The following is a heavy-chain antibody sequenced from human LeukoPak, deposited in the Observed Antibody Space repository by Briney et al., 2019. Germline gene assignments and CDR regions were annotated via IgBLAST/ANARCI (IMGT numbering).Heavy chain of an antibody. CDR1: GFTFSGSA. V-gene: IGHV3-73*01. CDR3: TRPREYYYYMDV. Sequence: AGGSLRLSCAASGFTFSGSAMHWVRQASGKGLEWVGRIRSKANSYATAYAASVKGRFTISRDDSKNTAYLQMNSLKTEDTAVYYCTRPREYYYYMDVWGKGTTVTVSS. CDR2: IRSKANSYAT. J-gene: IGHJ6*03.